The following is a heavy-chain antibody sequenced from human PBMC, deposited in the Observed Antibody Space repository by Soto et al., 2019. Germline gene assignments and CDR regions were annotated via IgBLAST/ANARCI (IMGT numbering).Heavy chain of an antibody. Sequence: QVQLVESGGGVVQPWRSLRLSCAASGFTFSSYGMHWVRQAPGKGLERVAVISYHGSNKYYADSVKGRFTISRDNSKNALYLQMNSLRAEGTAVYYCAKEVWSGPMDVWGQGTTVTVS. V-gene: IGHV3-30*18. CDR1: GFTFSSYG. D-gene: IGHD3-3*01. CDR2: ISYHGSNK. CDR3: AKEVWSGPMDV. J-gene: IGHJ6*02.